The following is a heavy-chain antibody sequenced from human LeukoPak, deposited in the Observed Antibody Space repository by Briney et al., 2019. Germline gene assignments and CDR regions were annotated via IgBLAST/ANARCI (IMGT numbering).Heavy chain of an antibody. CDR3: ARDGAGVDYGDYGIYGMDV. V-gene: IGHV3-33*01. D-gene: IGHD4-17*01. J-gene: IGHJ6*02. CDR2: IRYDGCNR. Sequence: PGMSLRLFCAVSGFTFSSYGMHWVSQAPGKGRVWVAVIRYDGCNRYYADSVKGRFTISRDNSKNTLYMQINTPRAEDTAVYNCARDGAGVDYGDYGIYGMDVWGQGTTVTVSS. CDR1: GFTFSSYG.